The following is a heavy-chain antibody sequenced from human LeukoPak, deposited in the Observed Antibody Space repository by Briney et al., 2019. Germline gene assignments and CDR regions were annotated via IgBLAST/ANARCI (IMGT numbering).Heavy chain of an antibody. V-gene: IGHV4-38-2*02. CDR1: GYSISSGYY. D-gene: IGHD3-3*01. J-gene: IGHJ4*02. CDR3: ASTVFGVVITNY. Sequence: SETLSLTCTVSGYSISSGYYWGWIRQPPGKGLEWIGSIYHSGSTYYNPSLKSRVTISVDTSKNQFSLKLSSVTAADTAVYYCASTVFGVVITNYWGQGTLVTVSS. CDR2: IYHSGST.